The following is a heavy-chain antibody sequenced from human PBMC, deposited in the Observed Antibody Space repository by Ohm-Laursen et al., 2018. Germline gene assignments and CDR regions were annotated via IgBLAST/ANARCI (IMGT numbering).Heavy chain of an antibody. CDR2: IYYSGST. CDR1: GASISSYY. V-gene: IGHV4-59*07. Sequence: SDTLSLTCAVSGASISSYYWNWIRQPPGKGLEYIGYIYYSGSTYYNPSLKSRVTISVDTTKNQFSLKLSSVTAADTAMYYCAKGSGHDSSGLFDYWGQGTLVTVSS. D-gene: IGHD3-22*01. CDR3: AKGSGHDSSGLFDY. J-gene: IGHJ4*02.